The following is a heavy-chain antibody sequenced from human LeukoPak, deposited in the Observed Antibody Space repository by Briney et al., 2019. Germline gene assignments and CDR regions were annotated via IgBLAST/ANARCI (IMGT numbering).Heavy chain of an antibody. Sequence: GGSLRLSCAASGFTFSTYSMNWVRQAPGKGLEWVSSISSSSSYIYYADSMKGRFTISRDDAKNSLYLQMNSLRAEDTAVYYCASTSGSYYPYYFDYWGQGTLVTVSP. CDR3: ASTSGSYYPYYFDY. CDR2: ISSSSSYI. D-gene: IGHD1-26*01. J-gene: IGHJ4*02. CDR1: GFTFSTYS. V-gene: IGHV3-21*01.